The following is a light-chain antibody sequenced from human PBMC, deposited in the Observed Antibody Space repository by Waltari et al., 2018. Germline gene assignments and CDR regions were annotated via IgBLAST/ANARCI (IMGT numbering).Light chain of an antibody. V-gene: IGKV3-15*01. J-gene: IGKJ1*01. CDR2: GAS. CDR3: QQYNNWPPWT. CDR1: QTISSN. Sequence: ETVMTQSPATLSVSPGETANISRRASQTISSNLAWYQQKPGQAPRLLIHGASTRAIGIPDRFSGSGSGTQFTLTISSLQSEDFAVYYCQQYNNWPPWTFGQGTKVEIK.